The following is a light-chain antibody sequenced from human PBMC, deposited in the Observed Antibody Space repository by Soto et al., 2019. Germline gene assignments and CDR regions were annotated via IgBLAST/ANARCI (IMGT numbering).Light chain of an antibody. CDR1: SSDVGSYNF. CDR2: DVT. V-gene: IGLV2-23*02. Sequence: QSALTQPASVSGSPGQSITISCTGTSSDVGSYNFVSWYQQHPGKAPKLMIYDVTKRPSGVPDRFSGSRSGNTASLTISGLQAEDEADYYCCSYASSSTYVFGSGTKLTVL. CDR3: CSYASSSTYV. J-gene: IGLJ1*01.